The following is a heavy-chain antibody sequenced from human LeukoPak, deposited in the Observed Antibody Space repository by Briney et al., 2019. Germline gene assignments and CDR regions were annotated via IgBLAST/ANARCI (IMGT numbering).Heavy chain of an antibody. CDR1: GFTFSSYG. V-gene: IGHV3-30*18. J-gene: IGHJ4*02. D-gene: IGHD5-24*01. Sequence: GGSLRLSCAASGFTFSSYGMHWVRQAPGKGLEWVAVISYDGSNKYYADSVKGRFTISRDNSKNTLYLQMNSLRAEDTAVYYCAKEPEGEMATMDYWGQGTLVTVSS. CDR2: ISYDGSNK. CDR3: AKEPEGEMATMDY.